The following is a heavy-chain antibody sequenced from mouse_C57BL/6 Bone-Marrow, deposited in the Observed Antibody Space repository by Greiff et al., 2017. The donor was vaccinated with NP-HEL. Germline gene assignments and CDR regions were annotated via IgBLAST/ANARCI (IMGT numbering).Heavy chain of an antibody. CDR2: LSYDGSN. D-gene: IGHD2-3*01. CDR3: ARAYDGPLEWFAY. V-gene: IGHV3-6*01. CDR1: GYSITSGYY. J-gene: IGHJ3*01. Sequence: EVKLMESGPGLVKPSQSLSLTCSVTGYSITSGYYWNWIRQFPGNKLEWMGYLSYDGSNNYNPSLKNRISITRDTSKTQFFLKLNSVTTEDTATYYCARAYDGPLEWFAYWGQGTLVTVSA.